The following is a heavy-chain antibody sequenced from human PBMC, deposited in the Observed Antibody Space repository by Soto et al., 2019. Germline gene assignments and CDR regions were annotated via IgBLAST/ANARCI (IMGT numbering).Heavy chain of an antibody. CDR1: GGSISSGGYY. CDR3: ARGRFLEWLLSPYFDY. V-gene: IGHV4-31*03. J-gene: IGHJ4*02. CDR2: IYYSGST. D-gene: IGHD3-3*01. Sequence: PSETLSLTCTVSGGSISSGGYYWSWIRQHPGKGLEWIGYIYYSGSTYYNPSLKSRVTISVDTSKNQFSLKLSSVTAADTAVYYCARGRFLEWLLSPYFDYWGQGTLVTVSS.